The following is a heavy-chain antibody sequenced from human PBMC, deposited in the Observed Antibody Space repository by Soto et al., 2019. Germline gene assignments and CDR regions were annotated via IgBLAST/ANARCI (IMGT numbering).Heavy chain of an antibody. CDR3: AKDGTLTQLDY. V-gene: IGHV3-30*18. J-gene: IGHJ4*02. Sequence: QVQLVESGGGVVQPGRSLRLSCAASGFTFSSYGMHWVRQAPGKGLEWVAVISYDGSNKYYADSVKGRFTISRDNSKNTLYLQMNSLRAEDTAVYYCAKDGTLTQLDYWGQGTLVTVSS. CDR2: ISYDGSNK. CDR1: GFTFSSYG. D-gene: IGHD4-17*01.